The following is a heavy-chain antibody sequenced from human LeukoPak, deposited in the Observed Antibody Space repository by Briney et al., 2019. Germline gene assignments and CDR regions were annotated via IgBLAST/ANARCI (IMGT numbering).Heavy chain of an antibody. CDR3: VKDRQQWDQH. V-gene: IGHV3-23*01. CDR1: GFTFSNYA. J-gene: IGHJ1*01. D-gene: IGHD6-19*01. CDR2: ISGSGGST. Sequence: GGSLRPSCAASGFTFSNYAMSWVRQAPEKGLEWVSAISGSGGSTYYADSVKGRFTISRDNSKNTPYLQMNSLRAEDTAVYYCVKDRQQWDQHWGQGTLVTVSS.